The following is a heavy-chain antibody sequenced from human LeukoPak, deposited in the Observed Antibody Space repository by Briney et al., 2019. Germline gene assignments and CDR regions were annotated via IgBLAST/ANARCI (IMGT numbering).Heavy chain of an antibody. CDR3: AKEDY. CDR1: GFTFDDYA. V-gene: IGHV3-9*01. CDR2: ISWNSGSI. Sequence: GGSLRLSCAASGFTFDDYAMHWVRQAPGKGLEWVSGISWNSGSIGYADSVKGRFTISRDNAKNSLYLQMNSLRAEDTALYYCAKEDYWGQGTLVTVSS. J-gene: IGHJ4*02.